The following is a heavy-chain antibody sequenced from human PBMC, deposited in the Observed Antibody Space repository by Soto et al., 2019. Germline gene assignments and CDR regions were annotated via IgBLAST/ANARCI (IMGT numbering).Heavy chain of an antibody. CDR3: ARAIGPTLFDY. J-gene: IGHJ4*02. D-gene: IGHD3-22*01. V-gene: IGHV3-13*04. CDR2: IGTTGDT. CDR1: GFTFSSYD. Sequence: GGSLRLSCSASGFTFSSYDMHWVRQGTGKGLEWVSAIGTTGDTYYAGSVKGRFTISRENAKNSLYLQMNSLRAGDTAIYFCARAIGPTLFDYWGQGTLLTVSS.